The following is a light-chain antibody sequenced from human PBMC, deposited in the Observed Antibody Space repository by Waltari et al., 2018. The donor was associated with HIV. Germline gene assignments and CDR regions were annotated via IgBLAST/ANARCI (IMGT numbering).Light chain of an antibody. CDR3: ALYMTGAKWV. CDR2: STY. CDR1: SDSVSINYY. Sequence: QTVVTQEPSFSVSPGGTVTLTCALNSDSVSINYYPGWFQQTPGQAPRTLISSTYSRSSGAPDRFSGSILGNKAALTITGAQADDDSVYFCALYMTGAKWVFGGGTKLTVL. J-gene: IGLJ3*02. V-gene: IGLV8-61*01.